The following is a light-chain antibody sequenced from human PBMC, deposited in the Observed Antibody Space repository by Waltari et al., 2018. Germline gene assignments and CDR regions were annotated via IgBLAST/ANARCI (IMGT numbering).Light chain of an antibody. Sequence: DIQMTQSPSSLSASVGDRVTITCRASQGIANFFAWFQQRPGKVPQLLIHYASTLQSGVPSRFSGSGSGTDFTLTISNLQPEDVATYYCQKFDSVPWTFGQGTKVEIK. CDR2: YAS. J-gene: IGKJ1*01. CDR1: QGIANF. V-gene: IGKV1-27*01. CDR3: QKFDSVPWT.